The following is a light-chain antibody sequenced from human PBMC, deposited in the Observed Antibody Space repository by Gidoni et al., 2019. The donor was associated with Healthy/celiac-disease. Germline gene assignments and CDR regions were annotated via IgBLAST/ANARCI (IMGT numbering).Light chain of an antibody. CDR3: QQYNNWPWT. CDR2: GAS. CDR1: QRVSSN. Sequence: EIVMTQSPATLSVSPGESATLSCRASQRVSSNLAWYQQKPGQAPRLLIYGASTRATGIPARFSGSGSGTEVTLTISSLQSEDFAVYYCQQYNNWPWTVGQGTKVEIK. V-gene: IGKV3-15*01. J-gene: IGKJ1*01.